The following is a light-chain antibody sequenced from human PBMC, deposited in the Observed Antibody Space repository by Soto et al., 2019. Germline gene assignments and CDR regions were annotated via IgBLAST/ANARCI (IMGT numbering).Light chain of an antibody. Sequence: EIVLTQSPGTLSLSPGERATLSCRASESVSSSFLAWYQQKPGQAPRLLIHGTSSRATGIPDRFSGSGSGTDFTLTISRLEPEDFAVYYCQRYGSSPRWTFGQGTKVEIK. CDR2: GTS. J-gene: IGKJ1*01. CDR3: QRYGSSPRWT. CDR1: ESVSSSF. V-gene: IGKV3-20*01.